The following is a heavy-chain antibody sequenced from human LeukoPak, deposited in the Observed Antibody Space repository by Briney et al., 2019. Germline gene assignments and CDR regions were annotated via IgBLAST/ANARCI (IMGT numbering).Heavy chain of an antibody. D-gene: IGHD3-3*01. J-gene: IGHJ4*02. CDR1: GFTFSSYA. CDR3: AREGVEHYDFWSSQPRGQAVDS. V-gene: IGHV3-7*01. Sequence: PGGSLRLSCAASGFTFSSYAMSWVRQAPGKGLEWVANINQHSSEKYYVDSVKGRFIISRDNAEKSLYLQMNSLRAEDTAVYYCAREGVEHYDFWSSQPRGQAVDSWGQGTLVAVSS. CDR2: INQHSSEK.